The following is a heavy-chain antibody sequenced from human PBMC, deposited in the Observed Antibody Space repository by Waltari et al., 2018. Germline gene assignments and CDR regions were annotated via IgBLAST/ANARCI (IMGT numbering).Heavy chain of an antibody. CDR1: GGSFSGYY. J-gene: IGHJ4*02. CDR2: INHRGST. CDR3: ARKDSSGYFVRPRFDY. Sequence: QVQLQQWGAGLLKPSETLSLTCAVYGGSFSGYYWSWIRQPPGKGREGIGEINHRGSTNHTPPLKNGVTIPVAPSTNQLSRSLGSVTAADTAVYYCARKDSSGYFVRPRFDYWGQGTLVTVSS. V-gene: IGHV4-34*01. D-gene: IGHD3-22*01.